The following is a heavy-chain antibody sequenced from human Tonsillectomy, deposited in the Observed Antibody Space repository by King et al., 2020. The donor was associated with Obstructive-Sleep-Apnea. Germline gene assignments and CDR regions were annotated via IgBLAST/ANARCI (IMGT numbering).Heavy chain of an antibody. Sequence: QLQESGPGLVKPSETLSLRCTVSDGSISSSSYCWGWIRQPPGKGLEWIGSLYYGGSTYYNPSLKSRVTISVDTSKNQLSLKLSSVSAADTAVYYCAREPLNYYDTSGFYYARYFDLWGRGTLVTVSS. CDR1: DGSISSSSYC. J-gene: IGHJ2*01. D-gene: IGHD3-22*01. CDR2: LYYGGST. V-gene: IGHV4-39*07. CDR3: AREPLNYYDTSGFYYARYFDL.